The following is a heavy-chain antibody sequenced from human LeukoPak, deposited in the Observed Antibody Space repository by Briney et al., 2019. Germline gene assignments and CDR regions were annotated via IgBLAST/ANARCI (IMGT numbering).Heavy chain of an antibody. CDR3: ATAPMVRGAIGAFDI. D-gene: IGHD3-10*01. CDR1: GGTFSSYA. CDR2: IIPIFGTA. Sequence: GASVKVSCKASGGTFSSYAISWVRQAPGQGLEWMGGIIPIFGTANYAQKFQGRVTITADESTSTAYMELSSLRSEDTAVYYCATAPMVRGAIGAFDIWGQGTMVTVSS. V-gene: IGHV1-69*13. J-gene: IGHJ3*02.